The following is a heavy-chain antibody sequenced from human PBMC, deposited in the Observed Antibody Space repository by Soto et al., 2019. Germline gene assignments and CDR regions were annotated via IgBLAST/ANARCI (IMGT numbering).Heavy chain of an antibody. D-gene: IGHD4-17*01. CDR3: AKCDGDYRYYYYGMDV. CDR2: ISGSGSST. J-gene: IGHJ6*02. CDR1: GFAFNTYA. V-gene: IGHV3-23*01. Sequence: GGSLSLSCAASGFAFNTYAMSWVRQAPGKGLEWVASISGSGSSTYSADSVKGRFTISRDNSKIMVYLQMNDLRAEDTATYYCAKCDGDYRYYYYGMDVWGQGTTVTVSS.